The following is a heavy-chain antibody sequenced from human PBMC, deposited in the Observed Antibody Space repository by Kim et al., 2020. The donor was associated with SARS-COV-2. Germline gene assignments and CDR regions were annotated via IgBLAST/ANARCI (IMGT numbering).Heavy chain of an antibody. V-gene: IGHV4-30-2*01. J-gene: IGHJ6*02. CDR3: ARGYGSGSPYGMDV. Sequence: HPSLESRVTISVDRAKNQFSRKLSSVTAADTAVYYCARGYGSGSPYGMDVWGQGTTVTVSS. D-gene: IGHD3-10*01.